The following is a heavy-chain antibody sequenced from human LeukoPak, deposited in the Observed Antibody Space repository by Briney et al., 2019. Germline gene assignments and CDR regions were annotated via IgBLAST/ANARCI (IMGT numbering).Heavy chain of an antibody. Sequence: SVKVSCRASGGTFSSYAISWVRQAPGQGLEWMGRIIPILGIANYAQKFQGRVTITADKSTSTAYMELSSLRSEDTAVYYCASRSSDFDYWGQGTLVTVSS. V-gene: IGHV1-69*04. D-gene: IGHD6-19*01. CDR2: IIPILGIA. CDR3: ASRSSDFDY. J-gene: IGHJ4*02. CDR1: GGTFSSYA.